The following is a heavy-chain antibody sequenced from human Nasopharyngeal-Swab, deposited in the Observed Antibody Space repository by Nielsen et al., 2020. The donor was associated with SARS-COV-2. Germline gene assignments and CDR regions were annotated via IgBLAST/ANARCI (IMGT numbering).Heavy chain of an antibody. CDR1: GVSISSSNYY. J-gene: IGHJ4*02. CDR3: ARRTEYRASYYLGGYFDY. Sequence: GSLRLSCSVSGVSISSSNYYWGWIRQPPGKGLEWIAGLYYSGFTYYNPSLKSRVTISVDTSKNQISLKLSSVTAADTDVYYCARRTEYRASYYLGGYFDYWGQGTLVTVSS. V-gene: IGHV4-39*01. CDR2: LYYSGFT. D-gene: IGHD1-26*01.